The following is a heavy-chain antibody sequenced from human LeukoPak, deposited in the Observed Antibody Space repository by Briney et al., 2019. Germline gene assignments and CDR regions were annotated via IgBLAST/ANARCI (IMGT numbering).Heavy chain of an antibody. CDR2: MNTNSGNT. J-gene: IGHJ6*03. V-gene: IGHV1-8*03. Sequence: GASVKVSCKASGYTFTSYDINWVRQATGQGLEWMGWMNTNSGNTGYAQKFQGRVTITRNTSISTAYMELSSLRSEDTAVYYCARGSNYDFWSGYYKSYYYYYMDVWGKGTTVTVSS. CDR3: ARGSNYDFWSGYYKSYYYYYMDV. CDR1: GYTFTSYD. D-gene: IGHD3-3*01.